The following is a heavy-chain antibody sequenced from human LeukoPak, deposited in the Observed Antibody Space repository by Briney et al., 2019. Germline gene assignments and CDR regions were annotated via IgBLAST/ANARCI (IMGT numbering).Heavy chain of an antibody. CDR2: ISSSGSTI. CDR3: ARASYDFWSGYYMYWFDP. V-gene: IGHV3-48*03. D-gene: IGHD3-3*01. Sequence: GGSLRLSCAASGFTFSSYEMNWVRQAPGKGLEWVSYISSSGSTIYYADSVKGRFTISRDNAKNTLYLQMNSLRAEDTAVYYCARASYDFWSGYYMYWFDPWGQGTLVTVSS. CDR1: GFTFSSYE. J-gene: IGHJ5*02.